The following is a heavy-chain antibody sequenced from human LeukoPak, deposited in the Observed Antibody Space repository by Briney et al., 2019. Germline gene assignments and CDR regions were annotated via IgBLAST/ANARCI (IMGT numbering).Heavy chain of an antibody. V-gene: IGHV4-59*01. D-gene: IGHD4-17*01. CDR1: GGSISSYY. CDR2: IYYSGST. Sequence: SETLSLTCTVSGGSISSYYWSWIRQPPGKGLEWIGYIYYSGSTNYNPSLKSRVTISVDTSKNQFSLTLSSVTAADTAVYYCARDRYGDYGYYFDYWGQGTLVTVSS. CDR3: ARDRYGDYGYYFDY. J-gene: IGHJ4*02.